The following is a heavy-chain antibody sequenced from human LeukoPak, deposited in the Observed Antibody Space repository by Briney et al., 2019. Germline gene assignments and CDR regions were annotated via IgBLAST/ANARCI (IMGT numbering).Heavy chain of an antibody. CDR1: GFTFSHYW. D-gene: IGHD3-22*01. CDR2: ISSSGSTI. Sequence: PGGSLRLSCAASGFTFSHYWMSWVRQAPGKGLEWVSYISSSGSTIYYADSVKGRFTISRDNAKNSLYLQMNSLRAEDTAVYYCARGYYDSSVPADYWGQGTLVTVSS. V-gene: IGHV3-11*01. J-gene: IGHJ4*02. CDR3: ARGYYDSSVPADY.